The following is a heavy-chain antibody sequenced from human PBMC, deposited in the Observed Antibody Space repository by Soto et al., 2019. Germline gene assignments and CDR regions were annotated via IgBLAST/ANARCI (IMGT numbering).Heavy chain of an antibody. CDR2: ISSNGDST. Sequence: VGSLRLSCPASGFTFSMFSMHWVRQAPGKGLEYVSGISSNGDSTYYADSVKGRFTISRDNSKNTLYLQMSSLRAVDTAVYYCVHPRSTVQIPPTWGQGTLVTVSS. D-gene: IGHD4-17*01. CDR3: VHPRSTVQIPPT. CDR1: GFTFSMFS. J-gene: IGHJ5*02. V-gene: IGHV3-64D*06.